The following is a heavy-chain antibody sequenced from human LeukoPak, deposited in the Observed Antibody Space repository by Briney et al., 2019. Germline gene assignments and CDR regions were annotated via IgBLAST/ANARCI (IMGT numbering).Heavy chain of an antibody. CDR1: GGSISSYY. J-gene: IGHJ2*01. CDR3: GRHSPSQSPPWYFDL. V-gene: IGHV4-59*08. Sequence: SETLSLTCTVSGGSISSYYWSWIRQPPGKGLEWIGYIYYSGSTNYNPSLKSRVTISVDTSKNQFSLKLSSVTAADTAVYYFGRHSPSQSPPWYFDLWGRGTLVTVSS. CDR2: IYYSGST.